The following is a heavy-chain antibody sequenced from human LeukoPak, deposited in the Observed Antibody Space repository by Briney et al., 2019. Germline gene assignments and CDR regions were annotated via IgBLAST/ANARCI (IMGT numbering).Heavy chain of an antibody. Sequence: ASLKVSCKVSGYTLSDLSLHWVRQAPGKGIEWMGGFDPGDGETIYTQKFQGRVTMTEDTSTDTAYMELSSLRSEDTAVYYCAAGGVYDLFDYWGQGTLVTVSS. CDR3: AAGGVYDLFDY. D-gene: IGHD5/OR15-5a*01. V-gene: IGHV1-24*01. J-gene: IGHJ4*02. CDR2: FDPGDGET. CDR1: GYTLSDLS.